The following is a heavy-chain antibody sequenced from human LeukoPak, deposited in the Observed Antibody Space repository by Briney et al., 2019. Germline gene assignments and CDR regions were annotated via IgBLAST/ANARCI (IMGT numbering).Heavy chain of an antibody. CDR1: GYSFTSYW. Sequence: KPGESLKISCKGSGYSFTSYWICWARQMPGKSLEWMGIIYPGDSDTRYSPSFQGQVTISADKSISTAYLQWSSLKASDTAMYYCARSTYDFWSGYQRWNWFDPWGQGTLVTVSS. CDR3: ARSTYDFWSGYQRWNWFDP. V-gene: IGHV5-51*01. J-gene: IGHJ5*02. CDR2: IYPGDSDT. D-gene: IGHD3-3*01.